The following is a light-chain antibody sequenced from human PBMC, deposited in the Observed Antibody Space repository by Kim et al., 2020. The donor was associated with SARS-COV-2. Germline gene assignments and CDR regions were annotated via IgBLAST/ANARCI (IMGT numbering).Light chain of an antibody. CDR1: SSDVGVYNH. Sequence: QSALTQPRSVSGSPGQSVTISCIGTSSDVGVYNHVSWYQQRPGNAPNLIIYDVTKRPSGVPDRFSGSKSGNTASLTIFGLQAEDEADYYCCSYAGSYRYVFGSGTKVTVL. CDR3: CSYAGSYRYV. J-gene: IGLJ1*01. CDR2: DVT. V-gene: IGLV2-11*01.